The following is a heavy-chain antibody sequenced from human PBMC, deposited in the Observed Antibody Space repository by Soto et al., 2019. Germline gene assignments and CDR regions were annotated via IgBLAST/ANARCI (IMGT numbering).Heavy chain of an antibody. V-gene: IGHV2-26*01. Sequence: QVTLKESGPVLVKPTETLTLTCTVSGFSLSNARMGVSWIRQPPGKALQGLAHILSNDEKSYSTSQKSRLTSSKDPSKSQVVLTMTNMDPVDTATYYCAQPYYDILPGYEYYFDYWGLGTLVTVSS. CDR3: AQPYYDILPGYEYYFDY. D-gene: IGHD3-9*01. J-gene: IGHJ4*02. CDR1: GFSLSNARMG. CDR2: ILSNDEK.